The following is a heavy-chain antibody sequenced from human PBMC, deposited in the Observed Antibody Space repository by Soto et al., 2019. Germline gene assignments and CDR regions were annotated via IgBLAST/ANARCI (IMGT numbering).Heavy chain of an antibody. Sequence: ASVKGSCKASGYTFTSYYMHWVRQAPGQGLEWMGIINPSGGSTSYAQKFQGRVTMTRDTSTSTVYMELSSLRSEDTAVYYCITLAGPRYLPTAFDIWGQGTMVTVSS. CDR2: INPSGGST. CDR3: ITLAGPRYLPTAFDI. D-gene: IGHD3-16*01. J-gene: IGHJ3*02. CDR1: GYTFTSYY. V-gene: IGHV1-46*01.